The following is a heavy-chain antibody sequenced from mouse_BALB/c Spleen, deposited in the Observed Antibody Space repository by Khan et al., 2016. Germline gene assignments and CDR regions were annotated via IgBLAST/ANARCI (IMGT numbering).Heavy chain of an antibody. CDR1: GYTFSRYW. CDR3: AGGAS. V-gene: IGHV1-9*01. J-gene: IGHJ3*01. Sequence: QVQLQQSGAELMKPGASVKISCKASGYTFSRYWIEWIKERPGHGLEWIGEILPGTDSTNYNDKFKSKAAFTAESYSSTAYIQLNSLTSEDSAVYYCAGGASWGQGTLVTVSA. CDR2: ILPGTDST.